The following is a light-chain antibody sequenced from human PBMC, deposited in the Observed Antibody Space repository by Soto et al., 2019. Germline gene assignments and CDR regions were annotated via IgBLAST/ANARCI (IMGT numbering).Light chain of an antibody. J-gene: IGLJ1*01. V-gene: IGLV2-8*01. CDR3: TSYKDSTTFV. CDR2: EVN. CDR1: SSDVGGYYY. Sequence: QSVLTQPPSASGSPGQSVTISCTGTSSDVGGYYYVSWYQQHPGKAPKVLIYEVNKRPSGIPDRFSGSKSGNTASLTVSGLQAEDEADYYCTSYKDSTTFVFGTGTKVTVL.